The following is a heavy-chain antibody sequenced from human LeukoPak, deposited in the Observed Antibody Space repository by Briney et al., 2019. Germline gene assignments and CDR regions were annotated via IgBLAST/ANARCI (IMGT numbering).Heavy chain of an antibody. J-gene: IGHJ6*02. Sequence: SETLSLTCTVSGGSISSYYWSWIRQPPGKGLEWIGYIYYSGSTNYNPSLKSRVTISVDTSKNQFSLKLSSVTAADTAVYYCARVKIAAAGIYYYYYGMDVWGQGTTVTVSS. CDR1: GGSISSYY. CDR2: IYYSGST. CDR3: ARVKIAAAGIYYYYYGMDV. D-gene: IGHD6-13*01. V-gene: IGHV4-59*12.